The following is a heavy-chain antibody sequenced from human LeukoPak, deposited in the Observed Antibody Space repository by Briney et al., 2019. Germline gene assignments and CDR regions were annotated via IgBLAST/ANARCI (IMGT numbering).Heavy chain of an antibody. Sequence: SETRSLTCTVSGGSISSYHWSWIRQPPGKGLEWIGDTYNSGSTNYNPSLKSRVTISVDTSKNQFSLKLTSVTAADTAVYYCAGGIFGVVINAFHIWGQGTMVTVSS. D-gene: IGHD3-3*01. CDR2: TYNSGST. V-gene: IGHV4-59*01. CDR1: GGSISSYH. J-gene: IGHJ3*02. CDR3: AGGIFGVVINAFHI.